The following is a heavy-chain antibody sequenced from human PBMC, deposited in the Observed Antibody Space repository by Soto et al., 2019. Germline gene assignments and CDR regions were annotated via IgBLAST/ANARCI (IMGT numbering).Heavy chain of an antibody. J-gene: IGHJ6*02. D-gene: IGHD5-18*01. V-gene: IGHV4-30-4*01. Sequence: SETLSLTCTVSGGSISSGDYYWSWIRQPPGKGLEWIGYIYYSGSTYYNPSLKSRVTISVDTSKNQFSLKLSSVTAADTAVYYCARGNRGYSYGYYYYYGMDVWGQGTTVTVSS. CDR3: ARGNRGYSYGYYYYYGMDV. CDR2: IYYSGST. CDR1: GGSISSGDYY.